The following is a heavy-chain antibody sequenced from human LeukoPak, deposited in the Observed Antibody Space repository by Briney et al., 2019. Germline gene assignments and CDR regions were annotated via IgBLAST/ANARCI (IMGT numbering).Heavy chain of an antibody. CDR2: IRYDGSNV. CDR3: AKDSESSYGSGSYFDY. V-gene: IGHV3-30*02. D-gene: IGHD3-10*01. Sequence: GGSLRLSCAASGFTFSGYGMHWVRQAPGKGLEWVAFIRYDGSNVFYTESVRGRFTISRDNAKNSLYLQMNSLRAEDTALYYCAKDSESSYGSGSYFDYWGQGTLVTVSS. J-gene: IGHJ4*02. CDR1: GFTFSGYG.